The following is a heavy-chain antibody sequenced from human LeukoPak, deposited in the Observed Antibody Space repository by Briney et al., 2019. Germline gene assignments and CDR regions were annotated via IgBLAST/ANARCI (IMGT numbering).Heavy chain of an antibody. J-gene: IGHJ6*03. V-gene: IGHV3-11*04. CDR2: ITSSGSTK. CDR3: ARTYYYYYMDV. CDR1: GFTFSDYY. Sequence: GGSLRLSCAVSGFTFSDYYMSWIRQAPGKGLEWVSYITSSGSTKYYVDSVKGRFTISRDNAKNSLYLQMNSLRAEDTAVYYCARTYYYYYMDVWGKGTTVTVSS.